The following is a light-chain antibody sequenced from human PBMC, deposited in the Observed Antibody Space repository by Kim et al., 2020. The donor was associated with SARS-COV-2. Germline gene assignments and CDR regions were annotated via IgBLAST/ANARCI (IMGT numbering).Light chain of an antibody. CDR2: DAS. CDR3: QQRINWPPFT. V-gene: IGKV3-11*01. J-gene: IGKJ4*01. CDR1: QSVRTF. Sequence: IVLTQSPATLSLSPGERATVSCRASQSVRTFLAWYQQKPGQAPRLLIYDASHRATGIPARFSGSGSGTDFTLTITSLEPEDFAVYYCQQRINWPPFTFGGGTKLE.